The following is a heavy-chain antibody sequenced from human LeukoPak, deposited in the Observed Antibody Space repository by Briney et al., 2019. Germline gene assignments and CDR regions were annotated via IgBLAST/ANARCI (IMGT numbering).Heavy chain of an antibody. CDR3: ARSPTAHYYGSGSYYFDY. Sequence: SETLSLTCAVYGGSFSGYYWSWIRQPPGKGLEWIGEINHSGSTNYNPSLKSRVTISVDTSKNQFSLKLSSVTAADTAVYYCARSPTAHYYGSGSYYFDYWGQGTLVTVSS. CDR2: INHSGST. J-gene: IGHJ4*02. CDR1: GGSFSGYY. D-gene: IGHD3-10*01. V-gene: IGHV4-34*01.